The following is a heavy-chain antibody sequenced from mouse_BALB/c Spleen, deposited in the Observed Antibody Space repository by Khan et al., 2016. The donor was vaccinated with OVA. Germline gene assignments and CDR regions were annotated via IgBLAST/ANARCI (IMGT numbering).Heavy chain of an antibody. CDR3: TRDGNYAHWYFDV. V-gene: IGHV5-6-4*01. Sequence: EVELVESGGGLVKPGGSLKLSCAASGFSFSSYTMSWVRQTPEKRLEWVATISSGSTYTYYPDSVKGRFTISRDNAKNILYLQMSCLKSEDTAMYYCTRDGNYAHWYFDVWGAGTTVTVSS. J-gene: IGHJ1*01. CDR2: ISSGSTYT. CDR1: GFSFSSYT. D-gene: IGHD2-1*01.